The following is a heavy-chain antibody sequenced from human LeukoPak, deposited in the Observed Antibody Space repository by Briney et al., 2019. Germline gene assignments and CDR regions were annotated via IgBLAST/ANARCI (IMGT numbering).Heavy chain of an antibody. CDR2: IYSGGST. V-gene: IGHV3-53*01. CDR1: GFTVSSNY. Sequence: PGGSLRLSCAASGFTVSSNYMSWVRQAPGMGLEWVSVIYSGGSTYYADSVKGRFTISRDNSKNTLYLQMNSLRAEDTAVYYCARDSVDAFDIWGQGTMVTVSS. J-gene: IGHJ3*02. CDR3: ARDSVDAFDI.